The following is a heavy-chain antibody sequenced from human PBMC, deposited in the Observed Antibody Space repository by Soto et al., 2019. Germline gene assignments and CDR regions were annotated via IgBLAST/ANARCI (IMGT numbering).Heavy chain of an antibody. Sequence: GGSLRLSCAASGFTFSSYSMHWVRQAPGKGLEWVSYISSSSRTIYYADSVKGRFTISRDNAKNSLYLQMNSLRAEDTALYYCASDGWPFDYWGQGTLVPVSS. CDR3: ASDGWPFDY. CDR1: GFTFSSYS. CDR2: ISSSSRTI. V-gene: IGHV3-48*01. J-gene: IGHJ4*02.